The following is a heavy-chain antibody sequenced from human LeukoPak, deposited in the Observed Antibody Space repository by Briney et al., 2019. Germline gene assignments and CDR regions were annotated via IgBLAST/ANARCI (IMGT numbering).Heavy chain of an antibody. Sequence: GASVKVSCKASGYTFTNYGISWVRQAPGQGLEWMGWISAYNGNTNYAQNLQGRVTMTTDTSTSTAYMELRSLRSDDTAMYYCARVSSSGSSWFDWGQGTLVTVSS. J-gene: IGHJ4*02. CDR1: GYTFTNYG. D-gene: IGHD6-13*01. CDR2: ISAYNGNT. V-gene: IGHV1-18*01. CDR3: ARVSSSGSSWFD.